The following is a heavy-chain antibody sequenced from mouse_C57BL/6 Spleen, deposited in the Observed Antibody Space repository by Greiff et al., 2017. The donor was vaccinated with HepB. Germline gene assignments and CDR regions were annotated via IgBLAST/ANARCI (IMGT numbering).Heavy chain of an antibody. D-gene: IGHD2-5*01. CDR2: ISYDGSN. Sequence: VQLKESGPGLVKPSQSLSLTCSVTGYSITSGYYWNWIRQFPGNKLEWMGYISYDGSNNYNPSLKNRISITRDTSKNQFFLKLNSVTTEDTATYYGARGGRLYSNYYYAMDYWGQGTSVTVSS. V-gene: IGHV3-6*01. CDR3: ARGGRLYSNYYYAMDY. CDR1: GYSITSGYY. J-gene: IGHJ4*01.